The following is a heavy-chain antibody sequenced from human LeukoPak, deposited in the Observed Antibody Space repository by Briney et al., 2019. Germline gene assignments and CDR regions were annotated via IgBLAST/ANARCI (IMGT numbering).Heavy chain of an antibody. CDR3: ASSTQTYYYDSSGYPFDY. Sequence: GESLQISCKGSGYSFTSYWIGWVRQMPGNGLEWMGIIYPGDSDTRYSPSFQGQVTISADKSISTAYVQWSSLKASDTAMYYCASSTQTYYYDSSGYPFDYWGQGTLVTVSS. V-gene: IGHV5-51*01. D-gene: IGHD3-22*01. J-gene: IGHJ4*02. CDR2: IYPGDSDT. CDR1: GYSFTSYW.